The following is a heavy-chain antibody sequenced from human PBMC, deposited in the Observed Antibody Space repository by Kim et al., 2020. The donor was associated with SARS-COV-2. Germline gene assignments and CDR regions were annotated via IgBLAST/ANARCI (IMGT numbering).Heavy chain of an antibody. Sequence: SETLSLTCTVSGGSISSYYWSWIRQPPGKGLEWIGYIYCSGSTNYNPSLKSRVTISVDTSKNQFSLKLSSVTAADTAVYYCAREGIAAAGTGWFDPWGQGTLVTVSS. CDR2: IYCSGST. CDR1: GGSISSYY. D-gene: IGHD6-13*01. V-gene: IGHV4-59*01. CDR3: AREGIAAAGTGWFDP. J-gene: IGHJ5*02.